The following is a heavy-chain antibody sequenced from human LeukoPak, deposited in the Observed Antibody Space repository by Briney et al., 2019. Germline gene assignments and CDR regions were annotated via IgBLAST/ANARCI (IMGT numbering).Heavy chain of an antibody. Sequence: PGGSLRPSCEASGFGFSSYWMTWVRQTPGKGLEWVANIKQDGSEKYYLDSVKGRFTISRDNAKISVYLQMNSLRAEDTAVYYCAREDYYGSGNYVAWGGAFDVWGQGTTVIVSS. CDR1: GFGFSSYW. J-gene: IGHJ3*01. V-gene: IGHV3-7*01. CDR3: AREDYYGSGNYVAWGGAFDV. CDR2: IKQDGSEK. D-gene: IGHD3-10*01.